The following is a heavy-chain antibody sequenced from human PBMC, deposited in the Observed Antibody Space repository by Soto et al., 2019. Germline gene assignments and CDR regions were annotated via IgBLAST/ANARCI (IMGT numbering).Heavy chain of an antibody. CDR1: GFTFSSYA. V-gene: IGHV3-23*01. D-gene: IGHD2-21*02. CDR2: ISGSGGST. CDR3: AKYPKPPNYCGGDCYPVGAFDI. J-gene: IGHJ3*02. Sequence: PGGSLRLSCAASGFTFSSYAMSWVRQAPGKVLEWVSAISGSGGSTYYADSVKGRFTISRDNSKNTLYLQMNSLRAEDTAVYYCAKYPKPPNYCGGDCYPVGAFDIWGQGXMVTVSS.